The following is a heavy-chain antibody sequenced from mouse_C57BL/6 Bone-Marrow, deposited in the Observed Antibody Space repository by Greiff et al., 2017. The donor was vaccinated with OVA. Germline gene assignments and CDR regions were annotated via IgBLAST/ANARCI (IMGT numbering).Heavy chain of an antibody. Sequence: VQLQQSGPELVKPGASVKISCKASGYAFSSSWMNWVKQRPGKGLEWIGRIYPGDGDTNYNGKFKGKATLTADKSSSTAYMQLSSLTSEDSAVYFCARVYSNYLAWFAYWGQGTLVTVSA. V-gene: IGHV1-82*01. CDR3: ARVYSNYLAWFAY. CDR2: IYPGDGDT. J-gene: IGHJ3*01. D-gene: IGHD2-5*01. CDR1: GYAFSSSW.